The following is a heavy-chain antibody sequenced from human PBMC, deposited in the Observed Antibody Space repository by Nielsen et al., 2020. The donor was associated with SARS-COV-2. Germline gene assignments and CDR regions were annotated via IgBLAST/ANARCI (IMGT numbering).Heavy chain of an antibody. CDR2: IDSGGST. J-gene: IGHJ6*02. CDR1: GFTFSSYW. V-gene: IGHV3-66*01. Sequence: GESLKISCAASGFTFSSYWMNWVRQAPGKGLEWVSVIDSGGSTFYADSVKGRFTISRDNSKNTLYLQMNSLRAEDTAVYYCARSVGGTAMPYYYYYGMDVWGQGTTVTVSS. CDR3: ARSVGGTAMPYYYYYGMDV. D-gene: IGHD5-18*01.